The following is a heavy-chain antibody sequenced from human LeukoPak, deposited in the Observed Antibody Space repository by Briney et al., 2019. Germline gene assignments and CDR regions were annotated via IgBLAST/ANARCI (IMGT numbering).Heavy chain of an antibody. D-gene: IGHD2-2*01. CDR1: GFTVSSNY. Sequence: GGSLRLSCAASGFTVSSNYMSWVRQAPGKGLEWVSVIYSGGSTYYADSVKGRSTISRDNSKNTLYLQMNSLRAEDTAVYYCARDKVACSSTSCHYWYFDLWGRGTLVTVSS. CDR2: IYSGGST. J-gene: IGHJ2*01. CDR3: ARDKVACSSTSCHYWYFDL. V-gene: IGHV3-53*01.